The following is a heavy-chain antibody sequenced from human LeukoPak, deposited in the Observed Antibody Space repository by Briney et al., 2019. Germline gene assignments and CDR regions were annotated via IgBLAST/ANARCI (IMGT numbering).Heavy chain of an antibody. D-gene: IGHD3-10*01. Sequence: ASVKVSCKASGGTFSSYAISWVRQAPGQGLEWMGGIIPIFGTANYAQKFKGRVTITTDESTSTAYMELSSLRSEDTAVYYCAKDQIRGLDYWSQGTLVTVSS. CDR2: IIPIFGTA. J-gene: IGHJ4*02. CDR1: GGTFSSYA. CDR3: AKDQIRGLDY. V-gene: IGHV1-69*05.